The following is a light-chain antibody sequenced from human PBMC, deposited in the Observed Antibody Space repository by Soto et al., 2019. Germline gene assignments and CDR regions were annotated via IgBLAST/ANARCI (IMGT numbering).Light chain of an antibody. Sequence: DIVMTQSPLSLPVTPGEPASFSCRSSQSLLHSDGYNCLDWYLQKPGQSPQLLIYLGSYRASVVPDRFGGSGSGTDFTLKISRVEAEDVGIYYCMQGLQPPRSFGQGTRLEIK. CDR3: MQGLQPPRS. V-gene: IGKV2-28*01. CDR1: QSLLHSDGYNC. J-gene: IGKJ5*01. CDR2: LGS.